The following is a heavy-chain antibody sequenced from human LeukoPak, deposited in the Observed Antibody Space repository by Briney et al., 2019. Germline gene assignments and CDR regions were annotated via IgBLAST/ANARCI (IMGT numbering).Heavy chain of an antibody. Sequence: GGSLRLSCAASGFTFNHYAMSWVRQAPGKGLEWVSVLYSGGSTYYADSVKGRFTISRDNSKNTLYLQMNSLRVEDTAVYYCARGWRQSHLFDYWGQGTLVTVSS. CDR1: GFTFNHYA. CDR2: LYSGGST. J-gene: IGHJ4*02. V-gene: IGHV3-66*01. D-gene: IGHD5-24*01. CDR3: ARGWRQSHLFDY.